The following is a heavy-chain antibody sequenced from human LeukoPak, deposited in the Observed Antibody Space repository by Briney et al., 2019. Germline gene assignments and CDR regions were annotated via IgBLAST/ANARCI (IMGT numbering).Heavy chain of an antibody. J-gene: IGHJ4*02. Sequence: GGSLRLSCAASGLTFSGYWMHWVRQAPGQGLVWVSRIKSDGSSTTYADSVKGRFTISRDNAKNTLYLEMNSLRAEDTAVYYCARTFAAAHIDYWGQGTLVTVSS. D-gene: IGHD2-15*01. V-gene: IGHV3-74*01. CDR2: IKSDGSST. CDR1: GLTFSGYW. CDR3: ARTFAAAHIDY.